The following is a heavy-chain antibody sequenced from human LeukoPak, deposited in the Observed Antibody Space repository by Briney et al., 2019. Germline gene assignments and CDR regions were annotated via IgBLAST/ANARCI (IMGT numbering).Heavy chain of an antibody. CDR2: IYSGGST. V-gene: IGHV3-53*05. J-gene: IGHJ4*02. Sequence: GGSLRLSCAASGFTVSSNYMSWVRQAPGKGLEWVSVIYSGGSTYYADSVKGRFTISRDNSKNTLYLQMSSLRAEDTAVYYCVKDRQQWLPRGGFDYWGQGTLVTVSS. D-gene: IGHD6-19*01. CDR1: GFTVSSNY. CDR3: VKDRQQWLPRGGFDY.